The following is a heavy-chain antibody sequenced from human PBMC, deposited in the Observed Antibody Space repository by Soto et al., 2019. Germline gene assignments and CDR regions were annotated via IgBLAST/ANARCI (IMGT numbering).Heavy chain of an antibody. V-gene: IGHV3-23*01. Sequence: EVQLLESGGGLVQPGGSVRLSCAASGLTFGNYAMSWVRQAPGKGLEWVSAISGDSGRTYYADSVKGRFTISRDNSKNTLYLQRNTLRAEDTAVYYCAVTPNCGRDCSAASYWYFDIWGRCTLVTVSS. D-gene: IGHD2-21*02. CDR1: GLTFGNYA. CDR3: AVTPNCGRDCSAASYWYFDI. J-gene: IGHJ2*01. CDR2: ISGDSGRT.